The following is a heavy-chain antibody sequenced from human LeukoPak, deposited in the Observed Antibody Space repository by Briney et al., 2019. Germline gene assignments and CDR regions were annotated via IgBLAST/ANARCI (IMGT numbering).Heavy chain of an antibody. J-gene: IGHJ6*02. CDR2: IYSDGSST. CDR1: GFTFSKYW. CDR3: ARDLHSYVAMDV. Sequence: SGGSLRLSCAASGFTFSKYWMHWVRQAPGKGLVWVSRIYSDGSSTSYADSVKGRFAISRDNSKSLLFLQLNSLRAGDTVLYCCARDLHSYVAMDVWGQGTTVTVSS. V-gene: IGHV3-74*01. D-gene: IGHD3-10*02.